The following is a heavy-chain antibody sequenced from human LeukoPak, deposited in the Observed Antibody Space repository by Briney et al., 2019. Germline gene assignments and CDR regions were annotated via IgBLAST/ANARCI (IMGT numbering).Heavy chain of an antibody. CDR3: ASKAPAYCGGDCYSDAFDI. J-gene: IGHJ3*02. CDR2: IYSSGTT. D-gene: IGHD2-21*02. CDR1: GDSISSYY. V-gene: IGHV4-59*08. Sequence: SETLSLTCTVSGDSISSYYWSWIRQPPGKGLEWIGYIYSSGTTNYNPSLKSRVTISLDTSNNQFSLELGSVTAADTAVYYCASKAPAYCGGDCYSDAFDIWGQGTVVTVSS.